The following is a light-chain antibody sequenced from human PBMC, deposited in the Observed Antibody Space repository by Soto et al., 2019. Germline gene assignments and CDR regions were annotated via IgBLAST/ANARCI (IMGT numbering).Light chain of an antibody. CDR2: GAS. V-gene: IGKV3-15*01. CDR3: QQYAGSST. CDR1: QSVSRN. Sequence: IVMTQSPATLSVSPGERATLSCRASQSVSRNLAWYQQKPGQAPRLLIYGASTRATGIPARFSGSGSGTEFTLTISRLEPEDFAVYYCQQYAGSSTFGQGTKVDIK. J-gene: IGKJ1*01.